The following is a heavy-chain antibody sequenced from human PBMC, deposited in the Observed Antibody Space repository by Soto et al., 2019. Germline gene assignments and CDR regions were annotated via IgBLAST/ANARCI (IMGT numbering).Heavy chain of an antibody. CDR1: GFTFSSYA. D-gene: IGHD1-1*01. CDR2: ISGSGGST. CDR3: AKDDPEYNWNDVPY. J-gene: IGHJ4*02. Sequence: VGSLRLSCAASGFTFSSYAMSWVRQAPGKGLEWVSAISGSGGSTYYADSVKGRFTISRDNSKNMLYLQMNSLRAEDTAVYYCAKDDPEYNWNDVPYWGQGTLVTVSS. V-gene: IGHV3-23*01.